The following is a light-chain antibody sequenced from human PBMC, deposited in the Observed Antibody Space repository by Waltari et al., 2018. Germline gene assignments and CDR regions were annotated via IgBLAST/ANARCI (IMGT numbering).Light chain of an antibody. V-gene: IGKV4-1*01. Sequence: DIVMTQSPDSLAVSLGERATIPCHSSESLFPPSNHMNYLAWYQQRPGQPPRLLIYLTSTRESGVPDRFSGSGSGTDFTLTISSLQTEDVATYFCQQYFRGPISFGPGTKLEMK. CDR1: ESLFPPSNHMNY. CDR3: QQYFRGPIS. J-gene: IGKJ3*01. CDR2: LTS.